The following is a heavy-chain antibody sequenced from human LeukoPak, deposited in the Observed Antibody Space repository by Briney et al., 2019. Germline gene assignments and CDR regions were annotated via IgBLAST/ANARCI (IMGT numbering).Heavy chain of an antibody. Sequence: AETLSLTCSVSGMSITSRHYWGWIRQTPGKGPEWIGSTSHSDSPYYNPSLESRVTISLDTSRNLFSLKLSSVTAADTAVYYCARHKAAFDIWGQGTMVTVSS. V-gene: IGHV4-38-2*02. CDR2: TSHSDSP. CDR3: ARHKAAFDI. J-gene: IGHJ3*02. CDR1: GMSITSRHY. D-gene: IGHD2-21*01.